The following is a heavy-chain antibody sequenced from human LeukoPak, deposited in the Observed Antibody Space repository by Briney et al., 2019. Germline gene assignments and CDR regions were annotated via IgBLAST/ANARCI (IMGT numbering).Heavy chain of an antibody. D-gene: IGHD6-13*01. CDR1: GGSISSYY. CDR3: ARGRIAAAGTGPYYYGMDV. V-gene: IGHV4-59*01. CDR2: IYYSGST. J-gene: IGHJ6*02. Sequence: SGTLSLTCTVSGGSISSYYWSWIRQPPGKGLEWIGYIYYSGSTNYDPSLKSRVTISVDTSKNQFSLKLSSVTAADTAVYYCARGRIAAAGTGPYYYGMDVWGQGTTVTVSS.